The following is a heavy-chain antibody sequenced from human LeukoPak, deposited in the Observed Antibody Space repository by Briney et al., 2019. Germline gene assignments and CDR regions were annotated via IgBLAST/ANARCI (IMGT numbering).Heavy chain of an antibody. V-gene: IGHV3-23*01. Sequence: PGGSLRLSCAASGFTFSSYAMSGVRQAPGKGLEWVSAISGSGGSAYYADSVKGRFTISRDNSKNTLYLQMSSLRAEDTAVYYCAKDKGDFWSGHHYWGQGTLVTVSS. CDR2: ISGSGGSA. CDR3: AKDKGDFWSGHHY. J-gene: IGHJ4*02. CDR1: GFTFSSYA. D-gene: IGHD3-3*01.